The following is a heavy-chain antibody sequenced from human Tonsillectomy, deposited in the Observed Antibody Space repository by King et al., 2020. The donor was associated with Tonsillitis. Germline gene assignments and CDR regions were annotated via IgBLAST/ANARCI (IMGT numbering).Heavy chain of an antibody. CDR1: GFTFGDYA. V-gene: IGHV3-49*05. CDR2: IRSKAYGGTT. Sequence: VQLVESGGGLVKPGRSLRLFCTASGFTFGDYAMSWFRQAPGKGLEWVGFIRSKAYGGTTEYAASVKGRFTIPRDDSKSIAYLQMNSLKTEDTAVYYCTRFKGDYVWGSYRPIFDYWGQGTLVTVSS. D-gene: IGHD3-16*02. J-gene: IGHJ4*02. CDR3: TRFKGDYVWGSYRPIFDY.